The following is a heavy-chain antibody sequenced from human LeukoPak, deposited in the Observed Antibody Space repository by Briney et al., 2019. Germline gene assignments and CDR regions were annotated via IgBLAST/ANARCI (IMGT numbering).Heavy chain of an antibody. J-gene: IGHJ5*02. D-gene: IGHD3-22*01. CDR3: ARTSEYGYYDSSGYHSWFDP. CDR2: IYYTGST. V-gene: IGHV4-59*07. CDR1: GGSISRYY. Sequence: SDTLSLTCTVSGGSISRYYWSWITQPPGKGLEWIGYIYYTGSTNYNPSLKSRVTISVGTSKNQFSLKLSSVTAADTAVYYCARTSEYGYYDSSGYHSWFDPWGQGTLVTVSS.